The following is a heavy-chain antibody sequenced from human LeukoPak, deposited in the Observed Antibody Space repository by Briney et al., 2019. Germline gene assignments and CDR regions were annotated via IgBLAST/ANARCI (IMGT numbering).Heavy chain of an antibody. CDR1: GYTFTSYD. CDR2: MNPNSGNT. V-gene: IGHV1-8*03. D-gene: IGHD5-18*01. Sequence: ASVKVSCKASGYTFTSYDINWVRQATGQGLEWMGWMNPNSGNTGYAQKFQGRVTITRNTSISTVYMELSSLRSEDTAVYYCAREVDTAMVGLSYFDYWGQGTLVTVSS. CDR3: AREVDTAMVGLSYFDY. J-gene: IGHJ4*02.